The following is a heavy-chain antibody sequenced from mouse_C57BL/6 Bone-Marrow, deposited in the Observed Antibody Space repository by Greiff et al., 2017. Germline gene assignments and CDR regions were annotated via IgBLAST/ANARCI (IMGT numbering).Heavy chain of an antibody. Sequence: VQLQQSGAELVKPGASVKMSCKASGYTFTSYWITWVKQRPGQGLEWIGDIYPGSGSTNYNEKFTSKATLTVDTSSSTAYMQLSSLTSEDSAVYYCARPYYSNYWYFDVWGTGTTVTVSS. D-gene: IGHD2-5*01. V-gene: IGHV1-55*01. CDR3: ARPYYSNYWYFDV. J-gene: IGHJ1*03. CDR2: IYPGSGST. CDR1: GYTFTSYW.